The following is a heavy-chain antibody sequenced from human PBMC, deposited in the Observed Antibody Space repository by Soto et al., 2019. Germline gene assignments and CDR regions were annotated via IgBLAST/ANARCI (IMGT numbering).Heavy chain of an antibody. D-gene: IGHD2-2*01. Sequence: ASVKVSCKASGYTFTSYGISWVRQAPGQGLEWMGWISVYNGNTNYAQKLQDRVTMTADTSTTTAYMELRSLRSDDTAVYYCARDRRYCTITSCNPHNWSDPWGQGILVTVFS. V-gene: IGHV1-18*04. CDR3: ARDRRYCTITSCNPHNWSDP. J-gene: IGHJ5*02. CDR1: GYTFTSYG. CDR2: ISVYNGNT.